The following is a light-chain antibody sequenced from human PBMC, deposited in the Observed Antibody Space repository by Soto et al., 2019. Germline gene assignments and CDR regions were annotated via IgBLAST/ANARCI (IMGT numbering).Light chain of an antibody. V-gene: IGLV2-11*01. J-gene: IGLJ1*01. CDR2: DVN. CDR1: SSDVGGSNY. Sequence: QSALTQPRSVSGSPGQSVTVSCTGTSSDVGGSNYVSWYQQHPGKVPKLIIFDVNKRPSGVPARFSGSKSGNTASLTISGLQAEDEADYYCCSYGCTYTYVFGTGTKVTVL. CDR3: CSYGCTYTYV.